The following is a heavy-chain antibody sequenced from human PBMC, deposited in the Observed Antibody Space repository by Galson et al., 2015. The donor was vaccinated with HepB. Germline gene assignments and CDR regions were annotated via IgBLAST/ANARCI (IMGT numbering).Heavy chain of an antibody. CDR1: GGSISSSSYY. D-gene: IGHD5/OR15-5a*01. Sequence: LSLTCTVSGGSISSSSYYWGWIRQPPGKGLEWIGSIYYSGSTYYNPSLKSRVTISVDTSKNQFSLKLSSVTAADTAVYYCAPIFFREPTEVYELDYWGQGTLVTVSS. CDR3: APIFFREPTEVYELDY. J-gene: IGHJ4*02. V-gene: IGHV4-39*07. CDR2: IYYSGST.